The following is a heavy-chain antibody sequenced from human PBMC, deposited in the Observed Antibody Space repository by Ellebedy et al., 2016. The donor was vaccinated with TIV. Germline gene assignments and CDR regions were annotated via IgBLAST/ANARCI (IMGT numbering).Heavy chain of an antibody. V-gene: IGHV3-9*01. Sequence: GGSLRLSXAASGFSFDDYAMHWVRQAPGKGLEWVSGISWNSGSIGYAESVKGRFTISRDNAKNSLYLQVNSLRAEDTALYYCAKDSGFAFGGVFDYWGQGTLVTVSS. D-gene: IGHD3-16*01. CDR2: ISWNSGSI. J-gene: IGHJ4*02. CDR3: AKDSGFAFGGVFDY. CDR1: GFSFDDYA.